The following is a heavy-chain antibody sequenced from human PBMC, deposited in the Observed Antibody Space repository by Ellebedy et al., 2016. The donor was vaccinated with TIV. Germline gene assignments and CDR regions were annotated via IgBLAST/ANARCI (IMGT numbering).Heavy chain of an antibody. Sequence: SQTLSLTCXISGDRVSRNRDALNSIRQSPSSGLEWLGRSFYRSKWYNAYAVSAKSRITISPDTSKNQFSLQLNSVTPEDTAVYYCARESYYGSGKPNPLAYWGQGTLVTVSS. CDR3: ARESYYGSGKPNPLAY. J-gene: IGHJ4*02. CDR1: GDRVSRNRDA. CDR2: SFYRSKWYN. D-gene: IGHD3-10*01. V-gene: IGHV6-1*01.